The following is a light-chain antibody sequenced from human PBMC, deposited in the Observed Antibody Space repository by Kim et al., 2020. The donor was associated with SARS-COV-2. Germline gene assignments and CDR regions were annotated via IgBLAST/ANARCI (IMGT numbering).Light chain of an antibody. J-gene: IGLJ2*01. CDR3: NSRDSNDNVV. V-gene: IGLV3-19*01. Sequence: SELTQDPAVSVALGQTVRITCQGDSLRSYYATWYQQKPGQAPRLVIYGKNNRPSGIPDRFSGSSSGNTASLTITGTQAGDEADYYCNSRDSNDNVVFGGGTQLTVL. CDR1: SLRSYY. CDR2: GKN.